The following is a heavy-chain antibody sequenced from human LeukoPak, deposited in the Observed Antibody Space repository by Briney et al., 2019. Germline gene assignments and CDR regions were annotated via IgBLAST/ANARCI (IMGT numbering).Heavy chain of an antibody. CDR1: GFTFSSYV. CDR3: ARDRVFGVVPNYYYYYYMDV. J-gene: IGHJ6*03. CDR2: ISYGGGNE. Sequence: GGSLRLSCAASGFTFSSYVMHWVRQAPGKGLEWVAIISYGGGNEYYADSVKGRFTISRDNSKNTLYLQMNSLRAEDTAVYYCARDRVFGVVPNYYYYYYMDVWGKGTTVTVSS. D-gene: IGHD3-3*01. V-gene: IGHV3-30*04.